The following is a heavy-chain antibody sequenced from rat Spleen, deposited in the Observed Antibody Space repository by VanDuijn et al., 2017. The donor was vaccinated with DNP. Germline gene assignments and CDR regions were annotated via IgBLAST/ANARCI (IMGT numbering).Heavy chain of an antibody. CDR2: IWSGGST. J-gene: IGHJ2*01. D-gene: IGHD1-2*01. Sequence: QVQLKESGPGLVQPSQTLSLTCTVSGFSLTSNSVHWIRQPPGKGLEWIGAIWSGGSTDYNSALKSRPRISRDTSKSQVLLEMNSLQTEDTAMYFCARWHLYLSYFDYWGQGVMVTVSS. V-gene: IGHV2-1*01. CDR1: GFSLTSNS. CDR3: ARWHLYLSYFDY.